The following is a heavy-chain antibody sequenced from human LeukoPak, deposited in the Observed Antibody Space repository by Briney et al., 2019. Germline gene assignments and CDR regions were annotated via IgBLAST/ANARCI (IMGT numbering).Heavy chain of an antibody. V-gene: IGHV3-23*01. D-gene: IGHD6-6*01. CDR3: AKDPYSSSSGYFDY. CDR2: ISGSGGST. Sequence: PGGSLRLSCAASGFTFSQRGMHWVRQAPGKGLKWVSAISGSGGSTYYADSVKGRFTISRDNSKNTLYLQMNSLRAEDTAVYYCAKDPYSSSSGYFDYWGQGTLVTVSS. CDR1: GFTFSQRG. J-gene: IGHJ4*02.